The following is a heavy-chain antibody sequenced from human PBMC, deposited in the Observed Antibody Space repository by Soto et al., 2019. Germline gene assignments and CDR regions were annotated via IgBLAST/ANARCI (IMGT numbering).Heavy chain of an antibody. CDR2: VRNKARSYTT. D-gene: IGHD3-10*01. J-gene: IGHJ5*01. CDR1: GVTSQDYF. V-gene: IGHV3-72*01. CDR3: PTARSWTYDS. Sequence: EVQLVQSGGGLVQPGGSLRLSCVASGVTSQDYFMDWVRQAPGKGLEWVGRVRNKARSYTTDYAASVKGRFTISRDDSRDSVFLQRNSLSPEDRAVYYGPTARSWTYDSWGQGTLVHVS.